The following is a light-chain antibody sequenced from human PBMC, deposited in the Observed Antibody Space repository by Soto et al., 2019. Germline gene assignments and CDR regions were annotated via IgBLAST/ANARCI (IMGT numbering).Light chain of an antibody. Sequence: DIHMTQSPSSLSGSGLDIGTMTCLASQSISSYLNWYQQKPGKAPKLLIYAASSLQSGVPSRFSGSGSGTDFTLTISSLQPEDFATYYCQQSYSTPWTFGQGTKVDIK. CDR1: QSISSY. J-gene: IGKJ1*01. CDR2: AAS. CDR3: QQSYSTPWT. V-gene: IGKV1-39*01.